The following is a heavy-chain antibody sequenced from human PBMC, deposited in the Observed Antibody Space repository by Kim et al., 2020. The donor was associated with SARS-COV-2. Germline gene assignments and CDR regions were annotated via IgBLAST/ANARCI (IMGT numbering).Heavy chain of an antibody. Sequence: SVKVSCKASGGTFSSYAISWVRQAPGQGLEWMGGIIPIFGTANYAQKFQGRVTITADESTSTAYMELSSLRSEDTAVYYCGGSAAGTGDLPDYYYYGMDVWGQGTTVTVSS. CDR1: GGTFSSYA. V-gene: IGHV1-69*13. CDR2: IIPIFGTA. CDR3: GGSAAGTGDLPDYYYYGMDV. D-gene: IGHD6-19*01. J-gene: IGHJ6*02.